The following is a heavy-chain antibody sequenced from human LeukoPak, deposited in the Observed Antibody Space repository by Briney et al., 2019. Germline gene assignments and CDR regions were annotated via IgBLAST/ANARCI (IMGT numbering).Heavy chain of an antibody. D-gene: IGHD2-2*01. Sequence: GGSLRLSCAASGFTFSSYWMSWVRQAPGKGLEWVANIKQDGSEKHYVDSVKGRFTISRDNAKNSLYLQMNSLRAEDTAVYYCARDRYPAAREFDYWGQGTLVTVSS. CDR1: GFTFSSYW. CDR3: ARDRYPAAREFDY. J-gene: IGHJ4*02. CDR2: IKQDGSEK. V-gene: IGHV3-7*03.